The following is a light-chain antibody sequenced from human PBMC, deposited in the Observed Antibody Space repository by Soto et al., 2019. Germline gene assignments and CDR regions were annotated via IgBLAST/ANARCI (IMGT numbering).Light chain of an antibody. CDR1: SSNIGRSF. Sequence: QSVLTQPPSASGTPGQRVTISCSGGSSNIGRSFVYWYQQFPGTAPKLLIHNDNRRPSGVPDRVSGSKSGTSASLAITRLQAEDEADYYCQSYDISLHNDVFGTGTKVTVL. V-gene: IGLV1-44*01. CDR3: QSYDISLHNDV. CDR2: NDN. J-gene: IGLJ1*01.